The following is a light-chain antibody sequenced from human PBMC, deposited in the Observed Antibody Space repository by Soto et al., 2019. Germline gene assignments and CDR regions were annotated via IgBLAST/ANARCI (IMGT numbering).Light chain of an antibody. CDR3: SSFTASSTWV. J-gene: IGLJ3*02. CDR2: EVN. Sequence: QSVLTQPASVSGSPGQSITISCTGTSDDVGAYNYVSWYQQQPGKAPKLMIYEVNTRPSGVSNRFSASKSGNTASLAISGLQAEDEADYYCSSFTASSTWVFGGGTKLTVL. V-gene: IGLV2-14*01. CDR1: SDDVGAYNY.